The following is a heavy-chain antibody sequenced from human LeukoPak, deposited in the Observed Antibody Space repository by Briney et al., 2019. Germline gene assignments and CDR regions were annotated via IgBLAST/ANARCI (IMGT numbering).Heavy chain of an antibody. J-gene: IGHJ4*02. CDR3: AGSSSGSYPDS. CDR2: TYYRSKWYS. Sequence: SQTLSLTCAISGDSVSSNSAAWNWMRQSPSRGLEGLGRTYYRSKWYSDYAVSVKSRITINADTSKNQFSLQLNSVTPDDTAVYYCAGSSSGSYPDSWGQGALVTVSS. D-gene: IGHD1-26*01. CDR1: GDSVSSNSAA. V-gene: IGHV6-1*01.